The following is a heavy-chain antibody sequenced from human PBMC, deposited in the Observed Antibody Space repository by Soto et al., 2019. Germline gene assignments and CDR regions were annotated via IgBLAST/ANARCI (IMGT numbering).Heavy chain of an antibody. V-gene: IGHV3-23*05. CDR3: PKGHDVAEGDVEDFQS. CDR2: ISKSGSRT. CDR1: GFTFSNYA. J-gene: IGHJ1*01. Sequence: EVQLLESGGGLVQPGGSLRLSCAASGFTFSNYAMSWVRQAPGKGPEWVSTISKSGSRTYDVDSGKGRFTISRDNSKNTLFLQMNSRRVADNDKYNCPKGHDVAEGDVEDFQSWGNGTLVTVSS. D-gene: IGHD3-16*01.